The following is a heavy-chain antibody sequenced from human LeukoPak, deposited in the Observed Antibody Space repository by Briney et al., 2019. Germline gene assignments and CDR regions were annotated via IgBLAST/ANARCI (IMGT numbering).Heavy chain of an antibody. J-gene: IGHJ4*02. D-gene: IGHD6-6*01. CDR3: ARDRRIAARPGPIDY. CDR1: GGSISSGGYY. CDR2: IYHSGST. V-gene: IGHV4-30-2*01. Sequence: SETLSLTCTVSGGSISSGGYYWSWIRQPPGKGLEWIGYIYHSGSTYYNPSLKSRVTISVDRSKNQFSLKLSSVTAADTAVYYCARDRRIAARPGPIDYWGQGTLVTVSS.